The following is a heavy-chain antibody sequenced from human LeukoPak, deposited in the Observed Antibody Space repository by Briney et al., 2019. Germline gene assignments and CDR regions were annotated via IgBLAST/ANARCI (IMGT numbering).Heavy chain of an antibody. V-gene: IGHV4-59*01. CDR1: GVSISSYY. CDR2: IYYSGST. D-gene: IGHD3/OR15-3a*01. Sequence: SETLSLTCTVSGVSISSYYWSWIRQPPGKGLEWIGYIYYSGSTNYNPSLKSRVTISVDTSKNQFSLKLSSVTAAGTAVYYCARDGRAFDIWGQGTMVTVSS. J-gene: IGHJ3*02. CDR3: ARDGRAFDI.